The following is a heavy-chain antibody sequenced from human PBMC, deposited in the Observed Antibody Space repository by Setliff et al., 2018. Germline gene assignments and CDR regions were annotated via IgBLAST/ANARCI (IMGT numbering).Heavy chain of an antibody. Sequence: PSETLSLTCTVSGDPMSSRRYYWAWIRQPPGKGLEWIGSIYYSGSTYYNPSLKSRVTISVDTSKNQFSLKLSSVTAADTAVYYCARLSPGGVPIDYWGQGTLVTVSS. D-gene: IGHD2-2*01. CDR1: GDPMSSRRYY. V-gene: IGHV4-39*01. CDR2: IYYSGST. J-gene: IGHJ4*02. CDR3: ARLSPGGVPIDY.